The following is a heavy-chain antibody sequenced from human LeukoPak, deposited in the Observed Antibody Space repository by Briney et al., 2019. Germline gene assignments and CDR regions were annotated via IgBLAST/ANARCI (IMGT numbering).Heavy chain of an antibody. V-gene: IGHV3-66*01. CDR1: GFIVSSNH. CDR3: ARDGSNYYFDY. J-gene: IGHJ4*02. Sequence: GGSLRLSCAASGFIVSSNHMNWARQTPGKGLEWVSIIYINPVTTHYADSVKGRFTISRDNSKNTLYLQMNNLRAEDSAVYYCARDGSNYYFDYWGQGTLVTVSS. CDR2: IYINPVTT. D-gene: IGHD5-24*01.